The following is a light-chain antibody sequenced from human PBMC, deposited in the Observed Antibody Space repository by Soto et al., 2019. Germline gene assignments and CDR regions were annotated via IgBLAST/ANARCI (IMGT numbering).Light chain of an antibody. CDR2: AAS. CDR1: QGISNY. J-gene: IGKJ4*01. V-gene: IGKV1-27*01. Sequence: DIQMTQSPSSLSASVGDRVTITCRASQGISNYLAWYQQKPGKVPKLLIYAASTLQSGVPSRFSGSGSGTDFTLTISSLQPEDVATYYCQKYNSGLTCGGGTKVDIK. CDR3: QKYNSGLT.